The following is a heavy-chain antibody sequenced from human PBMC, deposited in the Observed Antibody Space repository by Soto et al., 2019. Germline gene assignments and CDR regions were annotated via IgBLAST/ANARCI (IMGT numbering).Heavy chain of an antibody. V-gene: IGHV4-34*01. J-gene: IGHJ6*02. D-gene: IGHD2-2*01. CDR2: INHSGST. CDR3: ARGSRAIVVVPAATYYYGMDV. Sequence: KTSETLSLTCAVYGGSFSGYYWSWIRQPPGKGLEWIGEINHSGSTNYNPSLKSRVTISVDTSKNQFSLKLSSVTAADTAVYYCARGSRAIVVVPAATYYYGMDVWGQGTTVTVSS. CDR1: GGSFSGYY.